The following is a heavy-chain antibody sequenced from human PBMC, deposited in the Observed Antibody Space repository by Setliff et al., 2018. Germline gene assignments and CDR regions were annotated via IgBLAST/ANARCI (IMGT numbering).Heavy chain of an antibody. CDR2: IYYSGST. D-gene: IGHD3-10*01. J-gene: IGHJ3*02. V-gene: IGHV4-39*07. CDR1: GGSISSSSYY. CDR3: ARVGVLWFGELLGAFDI. Sequence: PSETLSLTCTVSGGSISSSSYYWGWIRQPPGKGLEWIGSIYYSGSTYYNPSLKSRVTISVDTSKNQFSLKLSSVTAADTAVYYCARVGVLWFGELLGAFDIWGQGTMVT.